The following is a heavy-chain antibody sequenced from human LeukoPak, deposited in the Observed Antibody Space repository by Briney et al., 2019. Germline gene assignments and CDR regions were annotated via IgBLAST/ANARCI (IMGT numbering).Heavy chain of an antibody. CDR1: GFTFSSFW. CDR3: TRVFGGYDVSDY. CDR2: IKNDGSQK. Sequence: PGGSLRLSCAASGFTFSSFWMSWVRQAPGKGLEWVANIKNDGSQKYYVDSVEGRFTISRDNAKNSLYLQMDSLRVDDTAVYYCTRVFGGYDVSDYWGQGTLVTVSS. D-gene: IGHD3-3*01. V-gene: IGHV3-7*03. J-gene: IGHJ4*02.